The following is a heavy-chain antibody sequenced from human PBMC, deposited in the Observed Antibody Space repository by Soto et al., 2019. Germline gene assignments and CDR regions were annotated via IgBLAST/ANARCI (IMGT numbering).Heavy chain of an antibody. V-gene: IGHV1-69*12. CDR1: GGTFSSYA. CDR2: IIPIFGTA. Sequence: QVQLVQSGAEVKKPGSSVKVSCKASGGTFSSYAISWVRQAPGQGLEWMGGIIPIFGTANYAQKFQGRVTMPASEPTSTAYMALSTLRSEDTAGYYCAREVVVAATGWFDPWGQGTLVTVSS. CDR3: AREVVVAATGWFDP. D-gene: IGHD2-15*01. J-gene: IGHJ5*02.